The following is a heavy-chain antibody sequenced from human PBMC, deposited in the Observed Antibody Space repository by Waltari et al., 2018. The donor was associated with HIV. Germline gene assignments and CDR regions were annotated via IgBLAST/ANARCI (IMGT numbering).Heavy chain of an antibody. CDR1: GYTFTSYN. J-gene: IGHJ4*02. CDR3: ARVRRPSGSYYLSY. V-gene: IGHV1-8*01. D-gene: IGHD1-26*01. CDR2: INPNTGDT. Sequence: QVQLVQSGAEVKKPGASVKVSCKASGYTFTSYNIYWVRQAPGQGLEWMGLINPNTGDTAYAQKFQGRVTMTRNTSMSTAYMELSSLRSEDTAVYYCARVRRPSGSYYLSYWGQGTLVTVSS.